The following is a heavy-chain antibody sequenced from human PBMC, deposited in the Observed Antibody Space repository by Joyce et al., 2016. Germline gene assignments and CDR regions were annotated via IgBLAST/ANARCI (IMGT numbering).Heavy chain of an antibody. CDR1: GDNFSSYP. D-gene: IGHD3-10*01. J-gene: IGHJ3*02. V-gene: IGHV1-69*01. Sequence: VQLVQSGAEVKKPGSSVKVSCKASGDNFSSYPISWVRQAPGQGPEWMGGIIPVCGPAKYTQKFQGRVTITADESTSTAYMELTSLRYDDTAVYYCATLYGSGSYRAFDIWGQGTMVTVSS. CDR2: IIPVCGPA. CDR3: ATLYGSGSYRAFDI.